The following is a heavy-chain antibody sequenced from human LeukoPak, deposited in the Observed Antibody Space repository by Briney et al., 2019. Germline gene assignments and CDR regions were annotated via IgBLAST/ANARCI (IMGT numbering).Heavy chain of an antibody. CDR3: ARVSFHYHSGNYGWYFDS. D-gene: IGHD3-10*01. J-gene: IGHJ4*02. V-gene: IGHV1-46*01. Sequence: ASVKVSCKASGYTFSSYFIHWVRQAPGQGLEWMGIINPSGDRTTYAHKFHGRITMTRDTPTSTVYMELSSLRYDDTAVYYCARVSFHYHSGNYGWYFDSWGQGTLVTVSS. CDR1: GYTFSSYF. CDR2: INPSGDRT.